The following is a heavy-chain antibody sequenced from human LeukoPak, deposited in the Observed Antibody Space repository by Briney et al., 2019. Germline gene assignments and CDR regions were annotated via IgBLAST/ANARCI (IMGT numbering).Heavy chain of an antibody. V-gene: IGHV5-51*01. D-gene: IGHD5-12*01. CDR3: ALRSGYDYDY. J-gene: IGHJ4*02. Sequence: GESLEISCKASGSSFTNYCIGWVRQMPGKGLEWMGIICPGDSDTRYSASFQGQVTISADKSISTAYLQWSSLKASDTAMYYCALRSGYDYDYWGQGTLVTVSS. CDR1: GSSFTNYC. CDR2: ICPGDSDT.